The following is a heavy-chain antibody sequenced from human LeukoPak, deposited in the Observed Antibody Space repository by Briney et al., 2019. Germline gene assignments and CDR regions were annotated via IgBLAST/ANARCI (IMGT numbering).Heavy chain of an antibody. CDR1: GGSISSGGYY. V-gene: IGHV4-31*03. CDR2: IYYSGST. CDR3: ARDYGDGPYYYYGMDV. Sequence: SETLSLTCTVSGGSISSGGYYWSWIRQHPGTGLEWIGYIYYSGSTYYNPSLKSRVTISVDTSKNQFSLKLSSVTAADTAVYYCARDYGDGPYYYYGMDVWGQGTTVTVSS. D-gene: IGHD4-17*01. J-gene: IGHJ6*02.